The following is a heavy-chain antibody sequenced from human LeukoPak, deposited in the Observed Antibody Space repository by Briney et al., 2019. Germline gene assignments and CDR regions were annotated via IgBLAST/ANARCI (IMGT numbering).Heavy chain of an antibody. CDR1: GCTFSSYD. J-gene: IGHJ4*02. D-gene: IGHD2-2*01. V-gene: IGHV3-30-3*01. Sequence: PSKSLTLSCAASGCTFSSYDLHWVRQAPGKGLEWVAVIYYDGSNNYYAHSVKGRFTNFGDNAKNTLYLEMNSRRAEDTAVYYCSGLSCEYQRLCPFDYWGQGAMVTVSS. CDR3: SGLSCEYQRLCPFDY. CDR2: IYYDGSNN.